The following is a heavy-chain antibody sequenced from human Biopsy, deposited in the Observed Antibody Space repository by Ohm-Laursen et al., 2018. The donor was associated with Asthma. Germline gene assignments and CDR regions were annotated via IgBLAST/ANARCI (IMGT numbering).Heavy chain of an antibody. CDR1: GGSLSGYY. D-gene: IGHD2-15*01. J-gene: IGHJ4*02. Sequence: GTLSLTCTVSGGSLSGYYWNWIRQSPGKGLEWIGYLHYSGSTKYNPSLNSRVTMSVDTSKKQISLRLSSVIAADTAVYYCAGFCSGGNCPDHWGQGTLVTVSS. V-gene: IGHV4-59*01. CDR2: LHYSGST. CDR3: AGFCSGGNCPDH.